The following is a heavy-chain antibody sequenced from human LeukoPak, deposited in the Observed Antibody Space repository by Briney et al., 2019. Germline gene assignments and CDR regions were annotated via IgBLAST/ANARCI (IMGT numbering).Heavy chain of an antibody. CDR1: GFTFSSYA. J-gene: IGHJ4*02. CDR3: ARHSSSWEFDQ. V-gene: IGHV3-23*01. CDR2: ISGSGGST. D-gene: IGHD6-13*01. Sequence: GGSLRLSCAASGFTFSSYAMSWVRQAPGKGLEWVSAISGSGGSTYYADSVKGRFTISRDNSKNTLYLQMNSLRAEDTAAYYCARHSSSWEFDQWGQGTLVIVSS.